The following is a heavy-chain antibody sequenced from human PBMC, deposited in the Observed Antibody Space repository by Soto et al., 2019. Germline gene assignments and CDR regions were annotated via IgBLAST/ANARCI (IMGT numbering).Heavy chain of an antibody. CDR2: IYYSGST. V-gene: IGHV4-59*08. J-gene: IGHJ4*02. CDR1: GGSISSYY. Sequence: SETLSLTCTVSGGSISSYYWSWFRQPPGKGLEWIGYIYYSGSTNYNPSLKSRVTISVDTSKNQFSLKLSSVTAADTAVYYCARHTGIAVAGDFDYWGQGTLVTVSS. D-gene: IGHD6-19*01. CDR3: ARHTGIAVAGDFDY.